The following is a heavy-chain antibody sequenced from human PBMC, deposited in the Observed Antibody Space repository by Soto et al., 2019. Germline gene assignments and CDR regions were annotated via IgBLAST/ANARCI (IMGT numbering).Heavy chain of an antibody. Sequence: QVQLQESGPGLVKASETLSLTCTVSGGSISSNYWTWIRQPPGKGLEWIVYVYNSGSTNYNPSLKSRVTISEDTSKSQFSLKVNSMTAADTAVYYCARYRREAVAGYTLDNWGQGILVTVSS. CDR1: GGSISSNY. D-gene: IGHD6-13*01. CDR2: VYNSGST. J-gene: IGHJ4*02. V-gene: IGHV4-59*01. CDR3: ARYRREAVAGYTLDN.